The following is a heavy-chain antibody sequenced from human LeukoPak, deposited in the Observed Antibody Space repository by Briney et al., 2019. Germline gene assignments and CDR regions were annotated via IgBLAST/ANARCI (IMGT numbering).Heavy chain of an antibody. Sequence: GSLRLSCAASGFTFSSYSMNWVRQAPGKGLEWVSSISSSSSYIYYADSVKGRFTISRDNAKNSLYLQMNSLRAEDTAVYYCAKRGPESPASGKYYFDSWGQGTLVTVSS. CDR2: ISSSSSYI. D-gene: IGHD1-14*01. CDR3: AKRGPESPASGKYYFDS. J-gene: IGHJ4*02. CDR1: GFTFSSYS. V-gene: IGHV3-21*04.